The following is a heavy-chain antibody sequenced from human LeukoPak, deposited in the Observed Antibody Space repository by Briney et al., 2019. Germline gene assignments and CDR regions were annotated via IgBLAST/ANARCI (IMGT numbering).Heavy chain of an antibody. J-gene: IGHJ4*02. CDR3: ARVGGWLQLKRWGFDY. CDR1: GGSLRSYY. Sequence: SETLSLTCAVYGGSLRSYYWSWIRQSPGKGLEWIGEVSHSGTTTYNPSLKGRVITSMDTSKRQFSLKVTSVTAADTAIYYCARVGGWLQLKRWGFDYWGQGTPVTVSS. V-gene: IGHV4-34*01. CDR2: VSHSGTT. D-gene: IGHD5-24*01.